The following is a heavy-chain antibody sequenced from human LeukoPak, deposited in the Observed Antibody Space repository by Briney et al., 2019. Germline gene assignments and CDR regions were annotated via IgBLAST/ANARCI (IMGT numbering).Heavy chain of an antibody. CDR2: ISWNSGSI. CDR1: GFTFDDYA. CDR3: AKGYCSSTSCYRSFPDHDAFDI. D-gene: IGHD2-2*01. Sequence: GGSLRLSCAASGFTFDDYAMHWVRQAPGKGLEWVSGISWNSGSIGYADSVKGRFTISRDNAKNSLYLQMNSLRAEDMALYYCAKGYCSSTSCYRSFPDHDAFDIWGQGTMVTVSS. V-gene: IGHV3-9*03. J-gene: IGHJ3*02.